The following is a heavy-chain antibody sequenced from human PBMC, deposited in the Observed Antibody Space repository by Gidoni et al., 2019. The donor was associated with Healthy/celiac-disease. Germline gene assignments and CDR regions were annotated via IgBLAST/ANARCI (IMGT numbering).Heavy chain of an antibody. D-gene: IGHD2-2*01. CDR3: ARGLGDIVLVPAAMVDWFDP. CDR2: ISAYNGNT. V-gene: IGHV1-18*01. J-gene: IGHJ5*02. CDR1: GYTFTSHG. Sequence: QVQLLQSGAEVKKPGASVKVSCKASGYTFTSHGISWVRQAPGQGIEWMGWISAYNGNTNYAQKLQGRVTMTTDTSTSTAYMELRSLRFDDTAVYYCARGLGDIVLVPAAMVDWFDPWGQGTLVTVSS.